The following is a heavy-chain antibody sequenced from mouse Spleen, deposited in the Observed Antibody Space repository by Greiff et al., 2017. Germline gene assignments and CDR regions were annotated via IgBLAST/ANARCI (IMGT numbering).Heavy chain of an antibody. V-gene: IGHV5-9*04. J-gene: IGHJ2*01. D-gene: IGHD4-1*01. CDR3: AGTFWEGDYFDY. CDR2: ISSGGGNT. Sequence: EVKLMESGGGLVKPGGSLKLSCAASGFTFSSYTMSWVRQTPAKRLEWVATISSGGGNTYYPDSVKGRFTISRDNARNTLYLQMSSLRSEDTAMYYCAGTFWEGDYFDYWGQGTTLTVSS. CDR1: GFTFSSYT.